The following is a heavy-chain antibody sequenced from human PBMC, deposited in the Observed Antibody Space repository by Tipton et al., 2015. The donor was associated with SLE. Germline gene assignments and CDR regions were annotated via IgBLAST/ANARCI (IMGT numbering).Heavy chain of an antibody. CDR2: INHSGST. D-gene: IGHD2-21*01. CDR3: ARVGIGGYYFDY. Sequence: TLSLTCAVYGGSFSGYYWSWIRQPPGKGLEWIGEINHSGSTNYNPTLESRVTISVDTSQNQFSLKLYSVTAADTAVYYCARVGIGGYYFDYWGQGTLVTVSS. V-gene: IGHV4-34*01. CDR1: GGSFSGYY. J-gene: IGHJ4*02.